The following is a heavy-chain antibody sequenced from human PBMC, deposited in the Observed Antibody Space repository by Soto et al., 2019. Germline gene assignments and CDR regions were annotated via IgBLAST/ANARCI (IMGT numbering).Heavy chain of an antibody. D-gene: IGHD3-22*01. Sequence: SVKVSWKASGGTFSSYAISWVRQAPGQGLEWMGGIIPIFGTANYAQKFQGRVTITADESTSTAYMELSSLRSEDTAVYYCNLGGSGYYPFDYWGQGTLVTVSS. J-gene: IGHJ4*02. V-gene: IGHV1-69*13. CDR2: IIPIFGTA. CDR1: GGTFSSYA. CDR3: NLGGSGYYPFDY.